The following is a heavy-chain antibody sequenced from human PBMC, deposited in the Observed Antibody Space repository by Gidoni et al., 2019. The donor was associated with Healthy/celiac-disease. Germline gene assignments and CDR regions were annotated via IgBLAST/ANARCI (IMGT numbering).Heavy chain of an antibody. CDR2: ISYDGSNK. J-gene: IGHJ4*02. Sequence: QVQLVESGGGVVQPGTSLRLSCAASGFTFSSYAMHWVRQAPGKGLEWVSVISYDGSNKYYADSVKGRFTISRDNSKNTLYLQMNSLRAEDTAVYYCARSLAGHFVDYWGQGTLVTVSS. CDR1: GFTFSSYA. CDR3: ARSLAGHFVDY. V-gene: IGHV3-30*04.